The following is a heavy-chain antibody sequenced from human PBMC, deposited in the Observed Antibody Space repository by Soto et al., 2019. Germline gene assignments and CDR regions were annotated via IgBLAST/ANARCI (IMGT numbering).Heavy chain of an antibody. CDR3: ARVAYDFWSGYRSPFDY. Sequence: SLRLSCAASGFTFSSYWMHWVRQAPGKGLVWVSRINSDGSSTSYADSVKGRFTISRDNAKNTLYLQMNSLRAEDTAVYYCARVAYDFWSGYRSPFDYWGQGTLVTVSS. J-gene: IGHJ4*02. V-gene: IGHV3-74*01. CDR1: GFTFSSYW. D-gene: IGHD3-3*01. CDR2: INSDGSST.